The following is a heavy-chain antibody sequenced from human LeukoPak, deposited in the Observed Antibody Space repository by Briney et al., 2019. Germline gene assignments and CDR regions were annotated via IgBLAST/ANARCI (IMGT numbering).Heavy chain of an antibody. CDR2: IYDGGKT. J-gene: IGHJ3*02. CDR3: ARDYIVETGVVAFDI. Sequence: PSETLSLTCSVSGGFISSYFWNWIRQSAGKGLESGKGLEWVGHIYDGGKTNYNPSLRGRATISVDTSSNQFSLELRSVTAADTALYYCARDYIVETGVVAFDIWGQGTMVTVSS. D-gene: IGHD5-12*01. CDR1: GGFISSYF. V-gene: IGHV4-59*12.